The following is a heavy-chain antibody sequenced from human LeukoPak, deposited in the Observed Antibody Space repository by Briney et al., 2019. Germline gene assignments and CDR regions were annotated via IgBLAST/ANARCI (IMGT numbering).Heavy chain of an antibody. Sequence: GESPKISCKGSGYSFTSYWIGWVRQMPGKGLEWMGIIYPGDSDTRYSPSFQGQVTISADKSISTAYLQWSSLKASDTAMYYCARLGQNYYDSSGYPYWGQGTLVTVSS. CDR2: IYPGDSDT. CDR1: GYSFTSYW. V-gene: IGHV5-51*01. D-gene: IGHD3-22*01. CDR3: ARLGQNYYDSSGYPY. J-gene: IGHJ4*02.